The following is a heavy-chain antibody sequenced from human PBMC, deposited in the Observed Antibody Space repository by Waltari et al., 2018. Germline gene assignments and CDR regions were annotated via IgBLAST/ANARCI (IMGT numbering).Heavy chain of an antibody. J-gene: IGHJ4*02. Sequence: QVQLQESGPGLVKPSETLSLTCSASGDSINNYYWNWIRQPPGKELEWIGYIAYNGRTNYNPSLKSRVTISVDTSKTQFSLKLRSVTAADTAVYYCARSYDFWSGYPLDHWGQGTLVTVSS. CDR2: IAYNGRT. CDR3: ARSYDFWSGYPLDH. D-gene: IGHD3-3*01. CDR1: GDSINNYY. V-gene: IGHV4-59*01.